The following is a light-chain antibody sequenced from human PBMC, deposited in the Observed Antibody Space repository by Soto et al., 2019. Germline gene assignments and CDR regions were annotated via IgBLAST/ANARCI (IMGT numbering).Light chain of an antibody. CDR1: QSASNN. V-gene: IGKV3-15*01. CDR3: QQYNNWPPIT. Sequence: LTQSPGTLSLSPGARATLSCRASQSASNNYLAWYQHKPGQAPRLLIYGASTRATGTPATFSGSGSGTEFTLTISSLQSEDFAVYYGQQYNNWPPITFGQGTRLEIK. CDR2: GAS. J-gene: IGKJ5*01.